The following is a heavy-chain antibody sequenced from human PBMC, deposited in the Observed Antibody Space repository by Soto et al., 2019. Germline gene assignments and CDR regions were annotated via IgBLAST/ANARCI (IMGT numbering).Heavy chain of an antibody. Sequence: EVQLVASGGGLVQPGGSLRLSCAASGFTFSNYWMSWVRQAPVKGLEWVGNIKQDGSEKNYVDFVEGRFTISRDNAENSRYRQVNSLRVEDTAVYYCARIASTGRGWDVWGQGTTVVVSS. V-gene: IGHV3-7*01. J-gene: IGHJ6*02. D-gene: IGHD6-13*01. CDR2: IKQDGSEK. CDR3: ARIASTGRGWDV. CDR1: GFTFSNYW.